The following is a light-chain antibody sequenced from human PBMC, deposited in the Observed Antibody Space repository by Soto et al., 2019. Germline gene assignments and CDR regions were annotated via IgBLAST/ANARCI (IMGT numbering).Light chain of an antibody. CDR3: QQYGSSLTWT. V-gene: IGKV3-20*01. CDR1: QSVSSSY. CDR2: GAS. Sequence: EIVLTQAPGTLCFSPGARATLYSXXXQSVSSSYLAWYQQKPGQAPRLLIYGASSRATGIPDRFSGSGSGTDFTLTISRLEPEDFAVYYCQQYGSSLTWTFGQGTKVDI. J-gene: IGKJ1*01.